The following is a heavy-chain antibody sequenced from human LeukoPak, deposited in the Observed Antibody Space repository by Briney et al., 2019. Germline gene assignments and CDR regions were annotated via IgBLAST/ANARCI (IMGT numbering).Heavy chain of an antibody. V-gene: IGHV3-23*01. J-gene: IGHJ4*02. Sequence: GGSLRLSCVASGFTFDNYGMSWVRQAPGKGLQWVSYISVSGGSTYYTDSVKGRFTISRDNSKSTLYLQLDGLRAEDTAVYFCAKGGSGIFPGRGYFDYWGQGALVTVSS. CDR2: ISVSGGST. D-gene: IGHD1-26*01. CDR1: GFTFDNYG. CDR3: AKGGSGIFPGRGYFDY.